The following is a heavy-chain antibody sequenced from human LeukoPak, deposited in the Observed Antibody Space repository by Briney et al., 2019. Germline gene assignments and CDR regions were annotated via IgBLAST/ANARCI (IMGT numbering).Heavy chain of an antibody. CDR2: ISGSGGST. CDR1: GFSFSNYA. V-gene: IGHV3-23*01. Sequence: GGSLRLSCVPSGFSFSNYAMSWVRQAPGKGLEWVSSISGSGGSTHYVDSVKGRFTISRDKTKNMLYLQMNSLRAEDTAVYYCAKSSYYDASGYYREYYFDFWGQGTLVTVSS. D-gene: IGHD3-22*01. CDR3: AKSSYYDASGYYREYYFDF. J-gene: IGHJ4*02.